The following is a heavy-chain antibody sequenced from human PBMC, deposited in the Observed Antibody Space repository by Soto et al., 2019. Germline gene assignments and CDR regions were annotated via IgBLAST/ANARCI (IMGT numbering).Heavy chain of an antibody. CDR1: GFTVSSNY. CDR3: ASPDPHCDNHPTRYYYYMDV. V-gene: IGHV3-66*01. CDR2: IYSGGST. J-gene: IGHJ6*03. Sequence: GGSLRLSCAASGFTVSSNYMSWVRQAPGKGLEWVSVIYSGGSTYYADSVKGRFTISRDNSKNTLYLQMNSLRAEDTAVYYCASPDPHCDNHPTRYYYYMDVWGKGNTVTVSS. D-gene: IGHD2-21*02.